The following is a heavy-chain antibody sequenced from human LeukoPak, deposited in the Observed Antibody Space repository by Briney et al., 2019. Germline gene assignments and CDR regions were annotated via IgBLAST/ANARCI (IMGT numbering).Heavy chain of an antibody. J-gene: IGHJ4*02. V-gene: IGHV3-64D*09. CDR3: VKDVAGSYAFDY. Sequence: GGSLRLSCSASGFTFSRYAMHWVRQVPGKGLEYVSGINDNGGRTHYGDSVKGRFSISRDNSKNTLHLQMTTLRAEDTALYYCVKDVAGSYAFDYWGQGILVTVAS. CDR1: GFTFSRYA. D-gene: IGHD1-26*01. CDR2: INDNGGRT.